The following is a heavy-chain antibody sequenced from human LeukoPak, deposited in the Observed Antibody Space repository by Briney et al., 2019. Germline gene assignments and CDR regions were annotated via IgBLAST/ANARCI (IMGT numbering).Heavy chain of an antibody. CDR1: GFTFSSYA. J-gene: IGHJ5*02. D-gene: IGHD1-7*01. CDR2: ISGSGGST. Sequence: GGSLRLSCAASGFTFSSYAMSWVRQAPGKGLEWVSAISGSGGSTYYADSVKGRFTISRDNSKNTLYLQMNSLRAEDTAVYYCAKLRESNWNYPKPPVFRRGTLQYNWFDPWGQGTLVTVSS. CDR3: AKLRESNWNYPKPPVFRRGTLQYNWFDP. V-gene: IGHV3-23*01.